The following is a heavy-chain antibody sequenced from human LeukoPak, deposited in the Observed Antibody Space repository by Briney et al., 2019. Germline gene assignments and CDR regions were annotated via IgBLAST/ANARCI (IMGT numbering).Heavy chain of an antibody. D-gene: IGHD2-2*01. CDR1: GFTFSTYW. J-gene: IGHJ4*02. CDR2: INNDGSRT. CDR3: ARHFSDASFDY. Sequence: PGGSLRLSCAASGFTFSTYWMHWVRQVPGKGLEWVSHINNDGSRTIYADSVKGRFTISRDNARNTLYLQMNSLRAEDTALYYCARHFSDASFDYWGRGTLVTVSS. V-gene: IGHV3-74*01.